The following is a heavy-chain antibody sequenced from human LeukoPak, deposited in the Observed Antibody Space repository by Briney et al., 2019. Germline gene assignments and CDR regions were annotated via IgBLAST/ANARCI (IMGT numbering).Heavy chain of an antibody. Sequence: PAETLFLTCAVYGGSFSGYYWSWIRQPPGKGLEWIGEINHSGSTNYNPSLKSRVTISVDTSKNQFSLKLSSVTAADTAVYYRARGDVFRLRYYYYGMDVWGQGTTVTVSS. CDR2: INHSGST. J-gene: IGHJ6*02. CDR3: ARGDVFRLRYYYYGMDV. D-gene: IGHD3-3*01. CDR1: GGSFSGYY. V-gene: IGHV4-34*01.